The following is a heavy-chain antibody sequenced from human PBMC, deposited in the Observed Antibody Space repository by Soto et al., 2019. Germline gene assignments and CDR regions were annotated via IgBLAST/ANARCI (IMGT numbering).Heavy chain of an antibody. CDR3: AKGVPLDY. CDR1: GFTFSSYG. J-gene: IGHJ4*02. Sequence: LRLSCAASGFTFSSYGMHWVRQAPGKGLEWVAVISYDGSNKYYADSVKGRFTISRDNSKNTLYLQMNSLRAEDTAVYYCAKGVPLDYWGQGTLVTVSS. V-gene: IGHV3-30*18. CDR2: ISYDGSNK.